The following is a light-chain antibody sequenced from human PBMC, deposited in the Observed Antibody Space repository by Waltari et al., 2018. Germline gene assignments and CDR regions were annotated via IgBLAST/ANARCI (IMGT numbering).Light chain of an antibody. CDR3: QQSYTSILSA. CDR1: QIIGNY. Sequence: DIQMTQSPSSLSASVGDRVPITCRASQIIGNYLNWYQQKPGRAPKVLIYAASSLQSGVPSRLSGSGSGTDVTLTISSLQPEDFATYYCQQSYTSILSAFGQGTQVEIK. CDR2: AAS. V-gene: IGKV1-39*01. J-gene: IGKJ1*01.